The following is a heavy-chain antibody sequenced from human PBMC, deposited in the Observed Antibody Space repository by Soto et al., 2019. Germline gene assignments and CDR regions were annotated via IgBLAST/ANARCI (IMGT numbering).Heavy chain of an antibody. CDR1: GYTYISYS. CDR2: IIPILGIA. J-gene: IGHJ4*02. V-gene: IGHV1-69*02. D-gene: IGHD2-2*02. CDR3: AMEYCSSTSCYRDY. Sequence: SVKVSCKASGYTYISYSMHWVRQAPGQGLEWMGRIIPILGIANYAQKFQGRVTITADKSTSTAYMELSSLRSEDTAVYYCAMEYCSSTSCYRDYWGQGTLVTVSS.